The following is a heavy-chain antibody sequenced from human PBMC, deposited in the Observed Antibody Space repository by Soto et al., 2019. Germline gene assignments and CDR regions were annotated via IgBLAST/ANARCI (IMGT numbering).Heavy chain of an antibody. D-gene: IGHD6-13*01. V-gene: IGHV4-59*08. J-gene: IGHJ4*02. Sequence: PSETLSLTCTVSGGSISSYYWSWIRQPPGKGLEWIGYIYYSGSTNYNPSLKSRVTISVDTSKNQFSLKLSSVTAADTAVYYCARRIAAHLPFDYWGQGTLVTVSS. CDR1: GGSISSYY. CDR3: ARRIAAHLPFDY. CDR2: IYYSGST.